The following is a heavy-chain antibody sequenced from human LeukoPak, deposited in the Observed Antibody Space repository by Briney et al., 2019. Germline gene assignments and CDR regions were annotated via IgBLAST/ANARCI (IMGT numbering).Heavy chain of an antibody. V-gene: IGHV3-11*01. CDR2: ISSSGSTI. J-gene: IGHJ3*02. CDR1: GFTFSDYY. D-gene: IGHD2-21*02. CDR3: AREYNCGGDCMTFDI. Sequence: PGGSLRLSCAASGFTFSDYYMSWIRQAPGKGLEWASYISSSGSTIYYADSVKGRFTISRDNAKNSLYLQMNSLRAEDTAVYYCAREYNCGGDCMTFDIWGQGTMVTVSS.